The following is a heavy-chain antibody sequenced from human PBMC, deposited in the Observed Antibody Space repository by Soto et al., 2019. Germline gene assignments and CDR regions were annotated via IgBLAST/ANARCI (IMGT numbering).Heavy chain of an antibody. CDR2: ISAYNGNT. CDR3: ARGSRVCSGGSCKGLWFDP. J-gene: IGHJ5*02. D-gene: IGHD2-15*01. Sequence: ASVKVSCKTSGGTFSSYAISWVRQAPGQGLEWMGWISAYNGNTNYAQKLQGRVTMTTDTSTSTAYMELRSLRSDDTAVYYCARGSRVCSGGSCKGLWFDPWGQGTLVTVSS. V-gene: IGHV1-18*01. CDR1: GGTFSSYA.